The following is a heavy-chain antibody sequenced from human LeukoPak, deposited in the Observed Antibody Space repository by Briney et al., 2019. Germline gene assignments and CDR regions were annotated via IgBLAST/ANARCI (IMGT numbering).Heavy chain of an antibody. CDR1: GFSLSTSGVA. J-gene: IGHJ2*01. Sequence: SGPTLVNPTQTVTLTCTFSGFSLSTSGVAVGWIRQPPGEALEWLAVIYWNDDKRYSPTVETRFTITKDTSKSQVLLTMTNMDPVDTGTYYCAHGAVGAHSGFWFFDLWGRGTLVTVSP. CDR3: AHGAVGAHSGFWFFDL. V-gene: IGHV2-5*01. D-gene: IGHD1-26*01. CDR2: IYWNDDK.